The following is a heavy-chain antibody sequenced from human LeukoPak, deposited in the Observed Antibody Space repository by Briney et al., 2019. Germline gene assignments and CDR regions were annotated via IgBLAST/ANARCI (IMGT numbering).Heavy chain of an antibody. CDR1: GGSISSSSYY. J-gene: IGHJ4*02. CDR3: AREIVLMVYAFDY. Sequence: VTSSETLSLTCTVSGGSISSSSYYWAWIRQPPGKGLERLGSIYYSGSTYYNPSLKSRGTISVDTSNNQFSLKLRSVTAADTAVYYCAREIVLMVYAFDYWGQGTLVTVSS. D-gene: IGHD2-8*01. CDR2: IYYSGST. V-gene: IGHV4-39*07.